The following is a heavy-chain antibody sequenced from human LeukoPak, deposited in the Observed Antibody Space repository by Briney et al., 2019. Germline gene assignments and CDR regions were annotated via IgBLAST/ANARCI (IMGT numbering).Heavy chain of an antibody. CDR1: GYTYTGYY. D-gene: IGHD1-7*01. CDR2: ISAYNGNT. Sequence: ASVKVSCKASGYTYTGYYMHWVRQAPGQGLEWVGWISAYNGNTNYAQKLQGRVTMTTDTSTSTAYMELRSLRSDDTAVYYCARDVNLGWNYGQFDYWGQGTLVIVSS. CDR3: ARDVNLGWNYGQFDY. V-gene: IGHV1-18*04. J-gene: IGHJ4*02.